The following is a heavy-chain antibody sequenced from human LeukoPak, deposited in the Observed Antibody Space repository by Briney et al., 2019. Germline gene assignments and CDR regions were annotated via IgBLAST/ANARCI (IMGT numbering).Heavy chain of an antibody. J-gene: IGHJ4*02. V-gene: IGHV3-23*01. Sequence: PGGSLRLSCAASGFTFSSFGMSWVRQAPGKGLEWVSSLTGSGGRTYYADSVKGRFTISRDNSKNTLFLQMNSLRAEDTAVYYCAKMSWGGSLRWADYFDYWGQGILVTVSS. CDR3: AKMSWGGSLRWADYFDY. D-gene: IGHD1-26*01. CDR2: LTGSGGRT. CDR1: GFTFSSFG.